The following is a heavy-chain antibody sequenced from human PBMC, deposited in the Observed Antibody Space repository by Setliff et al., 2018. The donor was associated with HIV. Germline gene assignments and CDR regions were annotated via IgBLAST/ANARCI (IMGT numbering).Heavy chain of an antibody. Sequence: ASVKVSCKASGYTLSTYALYWVRQAPGQRLEWMGWINSDNGNTKFSQKFQGRLTITAGTTASTAYMVLSSLTSEDTAVYYCARGGAREYQLLYNYFDPWGQGTLVTVSS. CDR2: INSDNGNT. D-gene: IGHD2-2*01. CDR3: ARGGAREYQLLYNYFDP. J-gene: IGHJ5*02. CDR1: GYTLSTYA. V-gene: IGHV1-3*01.